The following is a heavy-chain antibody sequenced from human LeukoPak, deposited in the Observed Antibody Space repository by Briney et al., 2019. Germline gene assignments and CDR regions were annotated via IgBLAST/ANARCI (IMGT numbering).Heavy chain of an antibody. J-gene: IGHJ5*02. CDR3: ARFRGRSSGWSNWLDP. V-gene: IGHV3-66*01. CDR2: IYSGGDT. D-gene: IGHD6-19*01. CDR1: GFTVSGNY. Sequence: GGSLRLSCAASGFTVSGNYMSWVRQAPGKGLEWVSVIYSGGDTYYADSVKGRFTISRDNSKNTLYLQMNSLRAEDTAVYYCARFRGRSSGWSNWLDPWGQGTLVTVSS.